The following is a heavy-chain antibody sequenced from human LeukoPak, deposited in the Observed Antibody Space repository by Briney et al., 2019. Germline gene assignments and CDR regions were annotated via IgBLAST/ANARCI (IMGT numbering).Heavy chain of an antibody. CDR3: ARGMYYDILTGIDYYYYYMDV. D-gene: IGHD3-9*01. CDR1: GFTFDDYG. J-gene: IGHJ6*03. CDR2: INWDGART. Sequence: PGGSLRLSCAASGFTFDDYGMSWVRQAPGKGLECVSGINWDGARTSYADSVKGRFTISRNNAKNSLYLQMNSLRAEDTALYYCARGMYYDILTGIDYYYYYMDVWGKGTTVTVSS. V-gene: IGHV3-20*04.